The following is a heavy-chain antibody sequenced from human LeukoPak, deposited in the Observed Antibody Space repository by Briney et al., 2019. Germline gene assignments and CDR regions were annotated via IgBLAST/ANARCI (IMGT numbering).Heavy chain of an antibody. Sequence: GASVKVSCKASGGTFSSYTISWVRQAPGQGLGWMGRIIPILGIANYAQKFQGRVTITADKSTSTAYMELSSLRSEDTAVHYRASAGVPAAIFYYYYMDVWGKGTTVTVSS. CDR3: ASAGVPAAIFYYYYMDV. CDR1: GGTFSSYT. D-gene: IGHD2-2*02. J-gene: IGHJ6*03. V-gene: IGHV1-69*02. CDR2: IIPILGIA.